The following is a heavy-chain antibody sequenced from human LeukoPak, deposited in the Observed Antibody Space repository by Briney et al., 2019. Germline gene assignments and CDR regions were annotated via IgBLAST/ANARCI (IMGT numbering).Heavy chain of an antibody. CDR2: ISYDGSNK. CDR1: GFTFSSYG. V-gene: IGHV3-30*18. J-gene: IGHJ6*02. Sequence: GGSLRLSCAASGFTFSSYGMHRVRQAPGKGLEWVAVISYDGSNKYYADSVKGRFTISRDNSKNTLYLQMNSLRAEDTAVYYCAKSTSITLYYGMDVWGQGTTVTVSS. CDR3: AKSTSITLYYGMDV. D-gene: IGHD1-14*01.